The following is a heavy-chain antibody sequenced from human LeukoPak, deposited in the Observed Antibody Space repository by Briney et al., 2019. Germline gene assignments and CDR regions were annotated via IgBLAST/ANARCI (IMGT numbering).Heavy chain of an antibody. CDR1: GFTFRDAA. CDR3: ARWVNAFDI. Sequence: SGGSLRLSCAVSGFTFRDAAMTWVRQAPGKGLEWVSSISSSSSYIYYADSVKGRFTISRDNAKNSLYLQMNSLRAEDTAVYYCARWVNAFDIWGQGTMVTVSS. J-gene: IGHJ3*02. CDR2: ISSSSSYI. V-gene: IGHV3-21*01.